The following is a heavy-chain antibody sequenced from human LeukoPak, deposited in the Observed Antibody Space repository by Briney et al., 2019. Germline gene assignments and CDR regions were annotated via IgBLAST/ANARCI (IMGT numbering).Heavy chain of an antibody. CDR1: GGSFSGYY. D-gene: IGHD3-10*01. CDR2: IYYSGST. Sequence: SETLSLTCAVHGGSFSGYYWSWIRQPPGKGLEWIGYIYYSGSTNYNPSLKSRVNISVDTSKNQFSLKLSSVTAADTAVYYCARGANYYGSGSYYNWFDPWGQGTLVTVSS. CDR3: ARGANYYGSGSYYNWFDP. V-gene: IGHV4-59*01. J-gene: IGHJ5*02.